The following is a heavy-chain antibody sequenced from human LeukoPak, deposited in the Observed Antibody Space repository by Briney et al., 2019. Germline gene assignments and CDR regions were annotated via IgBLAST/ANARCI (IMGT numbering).Heavy chain of an antibody. D-gene: IGHD5-12*01. CDR2: IIPIFGTA. Sequence: SVKVSCKASGGTFSSYAISWVRQAPGQGLEWMGGIIPIFGTANYAQKFQGRVTITADESTSTAYMEPSSLRSEDTAVYYCALGDSGYDLNHDYWGQGTLVTVSS. V-gene: IGHV1-69*13. J-gene: IGHJ4*02. CDR3: ALGDSGYDLNHDY. CDR1: GGTFSSYA.